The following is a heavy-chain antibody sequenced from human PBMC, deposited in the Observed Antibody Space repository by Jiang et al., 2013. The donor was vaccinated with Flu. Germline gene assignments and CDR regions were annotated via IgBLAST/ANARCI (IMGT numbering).Heavy chain of an antibody. D-gene: IGHD5-18*01. CDR2: IYYSGST. J-gene: IGHJ4*02. CDR1: GGSISSSSYY. CDR3: ARHDVSWGRHTALDY. Sequence: GLVKPSETLSLTCTVSGGSISSSSYYWGWIRQPPGKGLEWIGSIYYSGSTYYNPSLKSRVTISVDTSKNQFSLKLSSVTAADTAVYYCARHDVSWGRHTALDYWGQGTLVTVSS. V-gene: IGHV4-39*01.